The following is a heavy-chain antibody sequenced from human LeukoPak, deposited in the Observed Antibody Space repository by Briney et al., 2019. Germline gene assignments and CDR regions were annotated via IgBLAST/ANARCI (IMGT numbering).Heavy chain of an antibody. CDR2: VSATGGST. D-gene: IGHD1-1*01. V-gene: IGHV3-23*01. CDR1: GFTFYNYA. Sequence: GGSLRLSCAASGFTFYNYAMSWVRQAPGKGLEWVSAVSATGGSTYYADSVKGRFTISRDNSKNTLYLQMNGLRAEDTAVYYCAKLISTSVVRTDAFDIWGQGTKVTVSS. CDR3: AKLISTSVVRTDAFDI. J-gene: IGHJ3*02.